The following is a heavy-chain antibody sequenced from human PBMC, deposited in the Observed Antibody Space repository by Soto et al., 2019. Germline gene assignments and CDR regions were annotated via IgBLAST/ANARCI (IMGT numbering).Heavy chain of an antibody. CDR1: GFTFSRYA. J-gene: IGHJ4*02. CDR2: IGGSGAGT. D-gene: IGHD6-19*01. Sequence: EVQLLESGGGLVQPGGSLRLSCAASGFTFSRYAMSWVRQAPGKGLEWVSGIGGSGAGTNYADSVKGRFTISRDNSKNTLNLQMSRLSGEDTAVSYCARGGGIAVAGTHLDYWGQGTLVTVSS. CDR3: ARGGGIAVAGTHLDY. V-gene: IGHV3-23*01.